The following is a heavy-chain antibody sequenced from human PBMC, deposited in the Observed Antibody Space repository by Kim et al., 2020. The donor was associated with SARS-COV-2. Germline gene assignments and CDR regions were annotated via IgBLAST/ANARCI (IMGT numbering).Heavy chain of an antibody. V-gene: IGHV3-7*03. Sequence: KYYVDSVKGRFTISRDNAKNSLYLQMNSLRAEDTAVYYCARFGRSDAFDIWGQGTMVTVSS. J-gene: IGHJ3*02. CDR3: ARFGRSDAFDI. D-gene: IGHD3-10*01. CDR2: K.